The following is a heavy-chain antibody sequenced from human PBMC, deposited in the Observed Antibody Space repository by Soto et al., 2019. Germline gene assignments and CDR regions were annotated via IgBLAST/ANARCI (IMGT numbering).Heavy chain of an antibody. Sequence: QLVESGGGVVQPGRSLRLSCTASGFTFSSCGMHWVRQAPGKGLEWVALIWYDGSYKYYAESVKGRFTISRDNSKNTLFLQMYSLRAEDTAVYYCAREEMVVAANGYYYYMDVRGKGTTVTVSS. CDR2: IWYDGSYK. CDR3: AREEMVVAANGYYYYMDV. V-gene: IGHV3-33*01. D-gene: IGHD2-15*01. J-gene: IGHJ6*03. CDR1: GFTFSSCG.